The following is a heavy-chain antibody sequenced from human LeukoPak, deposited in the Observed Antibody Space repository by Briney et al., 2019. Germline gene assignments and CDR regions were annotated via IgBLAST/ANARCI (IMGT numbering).Heavy chain of an antibody. V-gene: IGHV3-73*01. CDR2: IRSKANSYAT. D-gene: IGHD5-12*01. Sequence: PGGSLRLSCAASGFTFSGSGIHWVRQASGKGLEWVGRIRSKANSYATAYAASVKGRFIISREDSKNTAYLQMNSLRAEDTAVYYCAGSRWLLAFDIWGQGTMVTVSS. J-gene: IGHJ3*02. CDR3: AGSRWLLAFDI. CDR1: GFTFSGSG.